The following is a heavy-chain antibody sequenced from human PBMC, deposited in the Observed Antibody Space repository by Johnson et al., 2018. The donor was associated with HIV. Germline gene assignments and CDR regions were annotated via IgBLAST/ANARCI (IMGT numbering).Heavy chain of an antibody. CDR2: ISWNSGSI. D-gene: IGHD6-19*01. CDR1: GFTFSSYA. CDR3: ARTTYSSPGAFDI. J-gene: IGHJ3*02. Sequence: EVQLVESGGGVVQPGRSLRLSCAASGFTFSSYAMHWVRQAPGKGLEWVSGISWNSGSIGYADSVKGRFTISRDNSKNTLYLQMNSLRAEDTAVYYCARTTYSSPGAFDIWGQGTMVTVSS. V-gene: IGHV3-9*01.